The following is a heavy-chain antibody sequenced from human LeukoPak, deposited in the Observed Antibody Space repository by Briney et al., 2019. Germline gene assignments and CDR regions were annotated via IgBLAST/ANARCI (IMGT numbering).Heavy chain of an antibody. CDR1: GYTFTVYY. CDR2: INPNSGGT. J-gene: IGHJ5*02. V-gene: IGHV1-2*02. Sequence: VASVEVSCKASGYTFTVYYMHWVRQGPGQGLEWMGWINPNSGGTNYAQNFQGRVTMTRDTSISTAYMELTRLTSDDTAVYYCARARGGGCSSTSCPLYDPWGQGTLVTVSS. CDR3: ARARGGGCSSTSCPLYDP. D-gene: IGHD2-2*01.